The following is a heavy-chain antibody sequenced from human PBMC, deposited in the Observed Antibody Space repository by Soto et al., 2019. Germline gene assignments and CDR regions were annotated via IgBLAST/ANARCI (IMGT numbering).Heavy chain of an antibody. CDR2: IYGSGTT. D-gene: IGHD1-1*01. Sequence: SETLSLTCAVSGASISSSIWWSWLRQPPGKGLEWIGEIYGSGTTHYNPSLESRVTMSVDKSKNQFSLNLSPVTDADTAIYFCATDPSDAYNAFDIWGHGYLVTVSS. CDR3: ATDPSDAYNAFDI. J-gene: IGHJ4*01. V-gene: IGHV4-4*02. CDR1: GASISSSIW.